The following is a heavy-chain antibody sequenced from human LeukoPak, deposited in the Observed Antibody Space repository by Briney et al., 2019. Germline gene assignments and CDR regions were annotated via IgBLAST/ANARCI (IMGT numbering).Heavy chain of an antibody. CDR2: IYTSGST. CDR3: ARGAIPAAIGWFDP. Sequence: SETLSLTCTVSGGSISSYYWSWIRQPAGKGPEWIGRIYTSGSTSYNPSLKSRVTISLDAPKNQFSLNLSSVTAADTAVYYCARGAIPAAIGWFDPWGQGTLVTVSS. CDR1: GGSISSYY. J-gene: IGHJ5*02. V-gene: IGHV4-4*07. D-gene: IGHD2-2*02.